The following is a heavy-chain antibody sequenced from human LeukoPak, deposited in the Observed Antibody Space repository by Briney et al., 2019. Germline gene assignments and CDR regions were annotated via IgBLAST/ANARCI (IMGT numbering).Heavy chain of an antibody. CDR3: ARHTNSSSWYSNFDY. V-gene: IGHV4-30-2*01. CDR1: GGSISSGGYS. J-gene: IGHJ4*02. D-gene: IGHD6-13*01. Sequence: PSETLSLTCAVSGGSISSGGYSWSWIRQPPGKGLEWLGYIYHSGSTYYNPSLKSRVTISVDRSKNQFSLKLSSVTAADTAVYYCARHTNSSSWYSNFDYWGQGTLVTVSS. CDR2: IYHSGST.